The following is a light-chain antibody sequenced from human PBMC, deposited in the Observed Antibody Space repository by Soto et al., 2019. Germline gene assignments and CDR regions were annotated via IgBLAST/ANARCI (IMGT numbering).Light chain of an antibody. V-gene: IGKV3-15*01. CDR1: QSININ. Sequence: EIGMTQSPATLSVSPGETVTLSCRASQSININLAWYQQKPGQAPRLLIYGASTRATGLPARFSGSGSGTEFTLIISSLQSEDSAVYYCQQYDNWPITFGQGTRLESK. J-gene: IGKJ5*01. CDR3: QQYDNWPIT. CDR2: GAS.